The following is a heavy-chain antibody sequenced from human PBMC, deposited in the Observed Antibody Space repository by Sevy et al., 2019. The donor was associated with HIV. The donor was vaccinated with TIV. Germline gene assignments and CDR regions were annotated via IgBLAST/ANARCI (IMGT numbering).Heavy chain of an antibody. CDR1: GYSFTSYW. V-gene: IGHV5-51*01. CDR2: IYPGDSDT. D-gene: IGHD2-21*02. J-gene: IGHJ4*02. CDR3: AGRVTHAGHFDY. Sequence: GESLKISCKGSGYSFTSYWIGWVRQMPGKGLEWMGIIYPGDSDTRYSPSFQGQVTISADKSISTADLQWSSLKASDPAMVYCAGRVTHAGHFDYWGQGTLVTVSS.